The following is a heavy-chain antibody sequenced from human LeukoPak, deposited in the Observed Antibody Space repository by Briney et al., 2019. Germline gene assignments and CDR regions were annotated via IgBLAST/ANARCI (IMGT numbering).Heavy chain of an antibody. Sequence: GGSLRLSCSASGFTFSRYPMHWVREAPGKGLEYVSAISGNGGSTYYADSVKGRFTISRDNSKNTLYLQMSSLRTEDTAIYYCVKAQYDFWSGLDYWGQGTLVTVSS. J-gene: IGHJ4*02. V-gene: IGHV3-64D*09. CDR1: GFTFSRYP. CDR2: ISGNGGST. CDR3: VKAQYDFWSGLDY. D-gene: IGHD3-3*01.